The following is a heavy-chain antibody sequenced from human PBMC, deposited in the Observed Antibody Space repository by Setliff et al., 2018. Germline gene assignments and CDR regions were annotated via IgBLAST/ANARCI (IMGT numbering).Heavy chain of an antibody. D-gene: IGHD3-10*01. CDR3: AKNGFGVVALGVNNWFDP. V-gene: IGHV3-7*03. CDR1: GFTFSSYW. J-gene: IGHJ5*02. Sequence: PGGSLRLSCAASGFTFSSYWMSWVRQAPGKGLEWVANIKQDGSEKYYVDSVKGRFTISRDNSKNTLYPQMNSLRAEDTAVYYCAKNGFGVVALGVNNWFDPWGQGTLVTSPQ. CDR2: IKQDGSEK.